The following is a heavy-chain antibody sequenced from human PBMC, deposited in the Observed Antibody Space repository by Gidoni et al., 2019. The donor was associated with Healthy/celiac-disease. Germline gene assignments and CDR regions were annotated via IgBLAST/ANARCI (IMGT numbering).Heavy chain of an antibody. J-gene: IGHJ3*02. D-gene: IGHD2-2*01. CDR1: RFPLRASGVG. Sequence: ITLKDSGPTLVKPTQTPTLTCLFSRFPLRASGVGVGLIRQPSGKDLEWLALIYWDDDKRYSPSLKSRLTVTKDTSKNQVVLTMTNMDPVDTATYYCAHIQVVVPAASGAFDIWGQGTMVTVSS. CDR2: IYWDDDK. V-gene: IGHV2-5*02. CDR3: AHIQVVVPAASGAFDI.